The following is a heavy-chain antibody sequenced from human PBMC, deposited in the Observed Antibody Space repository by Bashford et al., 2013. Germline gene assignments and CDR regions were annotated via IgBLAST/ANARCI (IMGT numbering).Heavy chain of an antibody. V-gene: IGHV4-61*01. D-gene: IGHD2-2*01. CDR1: VAPSAVELL. Sequence: SETPVPXPALSLVAPSAVELLLELDPAAPGKGLEWIGYIYYSGSTNYNPSLKSRVTISVDTSKNQFSLKLSSVTAADTAVYYCARGVVVPAAITGYYYYGMDVWGQGTTVTVSS. J-gene: IGHJ6*02. CDR2: IYYSGST. CDR3: ARGVVVPAAITGYYYYGMDV.